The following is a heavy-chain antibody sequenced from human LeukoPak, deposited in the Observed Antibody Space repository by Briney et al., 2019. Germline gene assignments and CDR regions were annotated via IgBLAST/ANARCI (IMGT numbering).Heavy chain of an antibody. CDR1: GGSISRSSYY. Sequence: SETLSLTCTVSGGSISRSSYYCGWIRQPPGKGLEWVGSIYYTGSTYYNPSLKSRVTMSGDASNNHFSLKVYSVTAADTAVYYCARRIYTKDWFDPWGQGTLVTVSS. D-gene: IGHD3-10*01. V-gene: IGHV4-39*02. J-gene: IGHJ5*02. CDR2: IYYTGST. CDR3: ARRIYTKDWFDP.